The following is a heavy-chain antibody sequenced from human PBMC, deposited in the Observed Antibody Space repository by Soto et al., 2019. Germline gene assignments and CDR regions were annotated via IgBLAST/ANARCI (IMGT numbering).Heavy chain of an antibody. CDR2: IYPGDSDT. V-gene: IGHV5-51*01. J-gene: IGHJ3*02. CDR1: GYSFTSYW. D-gene: IGHD5-12*01. CDR3: ARPIYSGYEVIEGRRFDI. Sequence: PGESLKISCKGSGYSFTSYWIGWVRQMPGKGLEWMGIIYPGDSDTRYSPSFQGQVTISADTSISTAYLQWSSLKASDTGMYYCARPIYSGYEVIEGRRFDIWGQGIMVTVSS.